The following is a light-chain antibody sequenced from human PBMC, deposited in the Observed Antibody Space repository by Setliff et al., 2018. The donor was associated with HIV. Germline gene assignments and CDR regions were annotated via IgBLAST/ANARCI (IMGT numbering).Light chain of an antibody. V-gene: IGLV1-47*01. CDR3: AAWDDSLSGDV. CDR1: NSNIGSNY. Sequence: QSALTQPPSASGTPGQRVTISCSGGNSNIGSNYVYWYQQLPGTAPKLLIYRNDQRPSGVPDRFSGSKSGTSASLAISGLRSEDEADYYCAAWDDSLSGDVFGTGTKVTVL. J-gene: IGLJ1*01. CDR2: RND.